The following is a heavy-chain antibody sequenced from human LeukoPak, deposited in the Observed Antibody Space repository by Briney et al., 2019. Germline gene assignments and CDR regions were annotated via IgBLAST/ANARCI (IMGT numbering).Heavy chain of an antibody. CDR2: IDYTGST. V-gene: IGHV4-59*08. D-gene: IGHD1-26*01. Sequence: PSETLSLTCIVSGGSISSYYWSWIRQPPGKGLEWIGYIDYTGSTNYNPSLKSRVTISVDTSKNQLSLKLRSVTAADTAVYYCARQDSGTYLNPLDIWGQGTVVTVSS. CDR3: ARQDSGTYLNPLDI. J-gene: IGHJ3*02. CDR1: GGSISSYY.